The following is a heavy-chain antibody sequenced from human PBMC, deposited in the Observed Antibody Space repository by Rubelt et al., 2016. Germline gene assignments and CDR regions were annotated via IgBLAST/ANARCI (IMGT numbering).Heavy chain of an antibody. CDR2: IYYSGST. V-gene: IGHV4-59*08. J-gene: IGHJ4*02. Sequence: RGKPSETLSLTCTVSGGSISSYYWSWIRQPPGKGLEWIGYIYYSGSTNYNPSLKSRVTISVDTSKNQFSLKLSSVTAADTAVYYCARGRSGSYGYFDYWGQGTLVTVSS. D-gene: IGHD1-26*01. CDR1: GGSISSYY. CDR3: ARGRSGSYGYFDY.